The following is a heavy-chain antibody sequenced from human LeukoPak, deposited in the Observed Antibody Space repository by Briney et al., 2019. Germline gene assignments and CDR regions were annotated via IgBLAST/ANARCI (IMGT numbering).Heavy chain of an antibody. CDR3: ATNYYDSSGYYSYWYFDL. CDR1: GFTFDDYA. D-gene: IGHD3-22*01. Sequence: GGSLRLSCAASGFTFDDYAMHWVRQAPGKGLEWASLISGDGGSTYYADSVKGRFTISRDNSKNSLYLQMKSLRTEDTALYYCATNYYDSSGYYSYWYFDLWGRGTLVTVSS. CDR2: ISGDGGST. J-gene: IGHJ2*01. V-gene: IGHV3-43*02.